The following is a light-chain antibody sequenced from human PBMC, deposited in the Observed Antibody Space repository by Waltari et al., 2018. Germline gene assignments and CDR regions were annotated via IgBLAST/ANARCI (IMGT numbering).Light chain of an antibody. CDR1: QSVRSN. Sequence: EIVMTQFPATLSVSPGERATLSCRASQSVRSNLAWYQQKPGQAPRLLIYAASTRATGIPASFSGSGAGTEFTLTISSLQSEDFAVYYCQQYDKWLRYSFGQGTKLEIK. J-gene: IGKJ2*01. V-gene: IGKV3-15*01. CDR2: AAS. CDR3: QQYDKWLRYS.